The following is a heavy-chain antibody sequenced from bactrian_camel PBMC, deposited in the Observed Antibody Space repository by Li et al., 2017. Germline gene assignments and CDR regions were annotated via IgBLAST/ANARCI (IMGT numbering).Heavy chain of an antibody. Sequence: DVQLVESGGGLVQAGGSLRLSCTTSGLIFGAYAMGWFRQAPGKRREGVATIYTRGGTPEYADSVKGRFIASRDHAKDTLFLEMNTLKPEDTAMYYCAADPKGDNWGCDGDFTYWGQGTQVTVS. CDR2: IYTRGGTP. V-gene: IGHV3S31*01. D-gene: IGHD8*01. J-gene: IGHJ6*01. CDR1: GLIFGAYA. CDR3: AADPKGDNWGCDGDFTY.